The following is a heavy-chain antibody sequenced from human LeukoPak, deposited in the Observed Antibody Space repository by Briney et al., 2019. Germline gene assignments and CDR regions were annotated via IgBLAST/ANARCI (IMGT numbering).Heavy chain of an antibody. CDR2: ISSSSSTI. D-gene: IGHD5-24*01. CDR3: TTRRWAQEMATIPYYFNY. V-gene: IGHV3-48*01. CDR1: GFIFSSYS. Sequence: PGGSLRLSCAASGFIFSSYSMNWVRQAPGKGLEWVSYISSSSSTIYYADSVKGRFTISRDNAKNSLYLQMNSLRAEDTAVYYCTTRRWAQEMATIPYYFNYWGQGTLVTVSS. J-gene: IGHJ4*02.